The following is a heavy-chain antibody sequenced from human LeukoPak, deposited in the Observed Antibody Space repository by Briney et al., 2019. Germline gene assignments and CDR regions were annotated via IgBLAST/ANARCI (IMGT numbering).Heavy chain of an antibody. V-gene: IGHV3-21*01. CDR2: ISSSSSYI. Sequence: GGSLRLSCAASGFTFSSYSMNWVRQAPGKGLEWVSSISSSSSYIYYADSVKGRFTISRDDAKNSLYLQMNSLRAEDTAVYYCAREAGPYTGFDYWGRGPWSPSPQ. D-gene: IGHD3-16*01. CDR1: GFTFSSYS. J-gene: IGHJ4*02. CDR3: AREAGPYTGFDY.